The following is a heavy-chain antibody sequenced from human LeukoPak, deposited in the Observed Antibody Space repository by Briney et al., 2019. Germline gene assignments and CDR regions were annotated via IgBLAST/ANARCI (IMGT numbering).Heavy chain of an antibody. CDR1: GYTFTSYG. Sequence: GASVTVSCKASGYTFTSYGISWVRQAPGQGLEWMGWISAYNGNTNYAQKLQGRVTMTTDTSTSTAYMELSSLRSEDTAVYYCARGRGPVGARRFDYWGQGTLVTVSS. D-gene: IGHD1-26*01. CDR2: ISAYNGNT. CDR3: ARGRGPVGARRFDY. J-gene: IGHJ4*02. V-gene: IGHV1-18*01.